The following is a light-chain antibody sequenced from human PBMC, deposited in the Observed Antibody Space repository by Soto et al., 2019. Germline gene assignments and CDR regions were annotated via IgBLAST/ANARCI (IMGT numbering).Light chain of an antibody. V-gene: IGLV2-14*01. Sequence: QSVLAQPASVSGSPGQSITISCTGTSSDVSIYNYISWYQQHPGKAPKLMISEVSNRPSGVSNRFSGAKSSNTASLTISGLQVEDEADYYCCSYTSSTNYVFGAGTKVTVL. CDR1: SSDVSIYNY. CDR3: CSYTSSTNYV. J-gene: IGLJ1*01. CDR2: EVS.